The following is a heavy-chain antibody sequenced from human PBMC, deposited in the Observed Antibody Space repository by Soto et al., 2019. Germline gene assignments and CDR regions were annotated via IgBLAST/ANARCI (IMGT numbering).Heavy chain of an antibody. D-gene: IGHD3-10*01. Sequence: QVQLQESGPGLVKPSETLSLTCTVSGGSISSYYWSWIRQPPGKGLEWLGYLYYSGSTNYNPSLKRRVTLSVDRSKYEFSLQLTSVTASDTAMYYCAVSTNYYGSGTYYRFDYWGQGTLVNVSA. CDR2: LYYSGST. V-gene: IGHV4-59*08. J-gene: IGHJ4*02. CDR1: GGSISSYY. CDR3: AVSTNYYGSGTYYRFDY.